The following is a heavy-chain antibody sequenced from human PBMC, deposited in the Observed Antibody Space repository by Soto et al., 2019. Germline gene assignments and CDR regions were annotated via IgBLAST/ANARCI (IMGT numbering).Heavy chain of an antibody. CDR3: TREIVGGYSYGPHFDY. J-gene: IGHJ4*02. Sequence: GGSLRLSCAASGFTFSDHYMDWVRQAPGKGLEWVGRIRNKANSYATEYAASVRGRFTFSRDDSKNSLYLQMNSLKTEDTAVYYCTREIVGGYSYGPHFDYWGQGTLVTVAS. CDR2: IRNKANSYAT. D-gene: IGHD5-18*01. V-gene: IGHV3-72*01. CDR1: GFTFSDHY.